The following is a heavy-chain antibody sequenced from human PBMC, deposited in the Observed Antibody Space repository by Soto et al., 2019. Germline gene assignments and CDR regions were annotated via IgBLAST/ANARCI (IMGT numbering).Heavy chain of an antibody. Sequence: GGSLGLSCAASGVTLRSYAMQWVRQAPGKGLEWVAVISYDGSNNYYADSVKGRFTISRDNSKNTLYLQMNSLRAEDTAVYYCARDRLGSIDYWGQGTLVTVSS. D-gene: IGHD3-10*01. CDR3: ARDRLGSIDY. CDR1: GVTLRSYA. V-gene: IGHV3-30-3*01. CDR2: ISYDGSNN. J-gene: IGHJ4*02.